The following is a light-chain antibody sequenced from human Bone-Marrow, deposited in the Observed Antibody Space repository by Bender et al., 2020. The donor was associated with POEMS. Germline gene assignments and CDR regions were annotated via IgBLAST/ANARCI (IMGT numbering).Light chain of an antibody. CDR1: SSNIGAGYD. V-gene: IGLV1-40*01. CDR3: CSATSRTTLV. Sequence: QSVLTQPPSVSGAPGQRVTISCTGSSSNIGAGYDVQWYQQFPGTAPKLLIYGTTNRPSGVPDRFTGSKSGTTASLTISGLRAEDEADYVCCSATSRTTLVFGGGTKVTVL. CDR2: GTT. J-gene: IGLJ3*02.